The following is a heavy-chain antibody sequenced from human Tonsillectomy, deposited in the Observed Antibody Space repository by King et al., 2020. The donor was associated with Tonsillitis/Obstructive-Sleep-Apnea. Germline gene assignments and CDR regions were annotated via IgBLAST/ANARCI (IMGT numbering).Heavy chain of an antibody. CDR3: AHTHIITIFGLVINGADGFDI. D-gene: IGHD3-3*01. J-gene: IGHJ3*02. V-gene: IGHV2-5*02. Sequence: ITLKESGPTLVKPTQTLTLTCTFSGFSLGTSGVGVGWIRQPPGKALEWLALIYWDDDKRYSPSLKTRLTITKDTSKNQVVLTMTNMDPVDTATYFCAHTHIITIFGLVINGADGFDIWGQGTMVTVSS. CDR2: IYWDDDK. CDR1: GFSLGTSGVG.